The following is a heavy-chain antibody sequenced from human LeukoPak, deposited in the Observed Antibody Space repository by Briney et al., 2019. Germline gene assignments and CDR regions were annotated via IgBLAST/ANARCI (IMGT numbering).Heavy chain of an antibody. CDR3: ARGRYLTTSGGAAAGFLDY. CDR1: GFDFSTYA. Sequence: GSLRLSCAASGFDFSTYAMSWVRQAPGKGLEWIGEINHSGSTHYNPSLKSRVTISVDTSQKQFSLRLTSVTAPDTAVYYCARGRYLTTSGGAAAGFLDYWGQGSLVTVST. D-gene: IGHD6-13*01. J-gene: IGHJ4*02. CDR2: INHSGST. V-gene: IGHV4-34*01.